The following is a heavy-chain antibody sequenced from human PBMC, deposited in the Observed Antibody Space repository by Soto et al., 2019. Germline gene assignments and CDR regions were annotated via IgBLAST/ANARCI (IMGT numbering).Heavy chain of an antibody. CDR1: GFTFSSSA. V-gene: IGHV3-30-3*01. CDR3: ARDASDTAMVSYFDY. D-gene: IGHD5-18*01. J-gene: IGHJ4*02. CDR2: ISSDGSNK. Sequence: QVQLVESGGGVVQPGRSLRLSCAASGFTFSSSAMHWVRQAPGKGLVWGAVISSDGSNKYYADSVKGRFTISRDNSKNTLYLQMNSLRAEDTAVYYCARDASDTAMVSYFDYWGQGTLVTVSS.